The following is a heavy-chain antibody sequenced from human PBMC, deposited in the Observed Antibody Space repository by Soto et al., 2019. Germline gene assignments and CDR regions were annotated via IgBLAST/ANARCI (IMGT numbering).Heavy chain of an antibody. J-gene: IGHJ4*02. D-gene: IGHD3-9*01. V-gene: IGHV4-39*01. CDR1: GGSISSSSYY. Sequence: QLQLQESGPGLVKPSETLSLTCTVSGGSISSSSYYWGWIRQPPGKGLEWIGSIYYSGSTYYNPSLKSRVTISVDTSKNQFSLKLSSVTAADTAVYSCASHDWAKPFDYWGQGTLVTVSS. CDR3: ASHDWAKPFDY. CDR2: IYYSGST.